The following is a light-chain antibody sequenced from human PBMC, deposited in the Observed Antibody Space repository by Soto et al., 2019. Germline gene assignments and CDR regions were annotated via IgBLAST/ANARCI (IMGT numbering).Light chain of an antibody. CDR1: QSVSIN. J-gene: IGKJ2*01. V-gene: IGKV3-15*01. CDR3: HQYDDGPYT. Sequence: EIVMTQSPATLSVSPGERATLSCRASQSVSINVAWYQQIPGQTPRLLIYGASTRATGIPVRFSGSGSGTEFTLTISSLQSEDFAVYYCHQYDDGPYTFGQGTKVEI. CDR2: GAS.